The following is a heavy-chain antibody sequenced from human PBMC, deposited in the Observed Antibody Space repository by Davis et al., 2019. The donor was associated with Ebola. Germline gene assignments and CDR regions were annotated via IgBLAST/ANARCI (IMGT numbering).Heavy chain of an antibody. V-gene: IGHV4-59*01. J-gene: IGHJ4*02. CDR1: GGSISSYY. D-gene: IGHD3-9*01. CDR2: IYYSGST. Sequence: GSLRLSCTVPGGSISSYYWSWIRQPPGKGLEWIGYIYYSGSTNYNPSLKSRVTISVDTSKNQFSLKLSSVTAADTAVYYCTRGRYYDLDWGQGTLVTVSS. CDR3: TRGRYYDLD.